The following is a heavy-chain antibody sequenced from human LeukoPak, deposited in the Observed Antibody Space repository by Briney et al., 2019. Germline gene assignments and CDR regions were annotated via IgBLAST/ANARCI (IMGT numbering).Heavy chain of an antibody. CDR3: ARGRYSGSYYLGHFDY. CDR1: GGAFSGYY. V-gene: IGHV4-34*01. J-gene: IGHJ4*02. Sequence: KPSETLSLTCAVYGGAFSGYYWSWIRQPPGKGLEWIGEINHSGSTNYNPSLKSRVTISVDTSKNQFSLKLSSVTAADTAVYYCARGRYSGSYYLGHFDYWGQGTLVTVSS. CDR2: INHSGST. D-gene: IGHD1-26*01.